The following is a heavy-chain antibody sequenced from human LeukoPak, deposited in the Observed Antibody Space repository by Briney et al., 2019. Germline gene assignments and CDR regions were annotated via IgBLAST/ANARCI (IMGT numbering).Heavy chain of an antibody. CDR1: GGSISSYY. CDR2: IYTSGST. Sequence: SETLSLTCTVSGGSISSYYWSWIRQPAGKGLEWIGRIYTSGSTNYNPSLKSRVTMSVDTSKNQFSLKLSSVTAADTAVYYCAREGGVVPAATAYYYYYHMDVWGKGTTVTVSS. V-gene: IGHV4-4*07. J-gene: IGHJ6*03. D-gene: IGHD2-2*01. CDR3: AREGGVVPAATAYYYYYHMDV.